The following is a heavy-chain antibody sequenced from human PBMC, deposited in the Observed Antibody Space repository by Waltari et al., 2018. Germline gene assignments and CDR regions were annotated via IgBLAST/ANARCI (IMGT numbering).Heavy chain of an antibody. D-gene: IGHD5-12*01. CDR2: IYYTGTT. CDR1: RGSLTRSSYY. V-gene: IGHV4-39*01. J-gene: IGHJ5*02. Sequence: QLQLQGSGPALMQPSENLSFTCTHSRGSLTRSSYYWAWIRQSPGKGLEWIASIYYTGTTYYNPTLESRVTISGDTSKNQFSLRLSSVTAADTAVYYCARHWKRNGYRFDPWGQGTLVTVSS. CDR3: ARHWKRNGYRFDP.